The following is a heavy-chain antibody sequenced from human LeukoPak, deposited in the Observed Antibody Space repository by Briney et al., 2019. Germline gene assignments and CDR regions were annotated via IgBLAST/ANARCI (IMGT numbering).Heavy chain of an antibody. D-gene: IGHD3-10*01. V-gene: IGHV4-59*01. J-gene: IGHJ4*02. CDR3: ARRLTSHYYGSGSYYDLPYYFDY. Sequence: PSETPSLTCTVSGGSISSYYWSWIRQPPGKGLEWIGYIYYSGSTNYNPSLKSRVTISVDTSKNQFSLKLSSVTAADTAVYYCARRLTSHYYGSGSYYDLPYYFDYWGQGTLVTVSS. CDR2: IYYSGST. CDR1: GGSISSYY.